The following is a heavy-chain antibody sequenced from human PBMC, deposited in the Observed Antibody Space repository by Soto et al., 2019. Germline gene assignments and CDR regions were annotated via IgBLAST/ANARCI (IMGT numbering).Heavy chain of an antibody. V-gene: IGHV3-30-3*01. D-gene: IGHD3-10*01. CDR3: ARGKANGVLSYYYYYGMDV. CDR1: GFTFSSYA. J-gene: IGHJ6*02. Sequence: LLRLPGAAAGFTFSSYAMHWIRQAPGNGLEWVAVISYDGSNKYYAYSGKCRVTISRDNSKNTLYLQMNSLRADDTAVYYCARGKANGVLSYYYYYGMDVWGQGTTVTVSS. CDR2: ISYDGSNK.